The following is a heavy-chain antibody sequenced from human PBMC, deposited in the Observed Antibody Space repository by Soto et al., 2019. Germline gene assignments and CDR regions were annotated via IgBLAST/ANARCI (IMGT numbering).Heavy chain of an antibody. CDR3: ARLTLVVVGDDAFDI. D-gene: IGHD3-22*01. J-gene: IGHJ3*02. V-gene: IGHV4-39*01. CDR1: GGSISSSSYY. CDR2: IYYSGST. Sequence: SETLSLTCTVSGGSISSSSYYWGWIRQPPGKGLEWIGSIYYSGSTYYNPSLKSRVTISVDTSKNQFSLKLSSVTAADTAVYYCARLTLVVVGDDAFDIWGQGTMVTVSS.